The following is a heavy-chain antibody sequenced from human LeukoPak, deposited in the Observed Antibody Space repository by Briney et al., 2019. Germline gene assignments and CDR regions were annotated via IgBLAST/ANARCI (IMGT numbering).Heavy chain of an antibody. CDR3: VRDSRYCPDV. CDR1: GFTFSDYW. J-gene: IGHJ6*02. CDR2: LISDGSSA. D-gene: IGHD2-15*01. V-gene: IGHV3-74*01. Sequence: PGGSLRLSCAVSGFTFSDYWMHRVRQAPGKGLVWVSRLISDGSSASYADSVKGRFTISRDNTKNTLYLEMHSLRAEDTAVYYCVRDSRYCPDVWGQGTTVTVSS.